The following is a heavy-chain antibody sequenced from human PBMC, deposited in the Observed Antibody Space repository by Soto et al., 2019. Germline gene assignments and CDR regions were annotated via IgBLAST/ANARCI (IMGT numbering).Heavy chain of an antibody. CDR2: ISAYNGNT. D-gene: IGHD3-3*01. CDR1: GYTFTSYG. CDR3: ARVRKRWFDP. Sequence: ASVKVSCKASGYTFTSYGISRVRQAPGQGLEWMGWISAYNGNTNYAQKFQGRVTITRDTSVSTAYMELSSLRSEDTAVYYCARVRKRWFDPWGQGTLVTVSS. V-gene: IGHV1-18*01. J-gene: IGHJ5*02.